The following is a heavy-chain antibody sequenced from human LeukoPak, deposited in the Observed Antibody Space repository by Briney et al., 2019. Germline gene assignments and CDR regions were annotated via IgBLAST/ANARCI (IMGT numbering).Heavy chain of an antibody. Sequence: GGSLRLSCAASGFTFSSYGMHWVRQAPGKGLEWVAVISYDGSNKYYADSVKGRFTISRDNSKNTLYLQMNSLRAEDTAVYYCAKDLLDDSLDYWGQGILVTVSS. D-gene: IGHD2-15*01. CDR1: GFTFSSYG. CDR3: AKDLLDDSLDY. CDR2: ISYDGSNK. J-gene: IGHJ4*02. V-gene: IGHV3-30*18.